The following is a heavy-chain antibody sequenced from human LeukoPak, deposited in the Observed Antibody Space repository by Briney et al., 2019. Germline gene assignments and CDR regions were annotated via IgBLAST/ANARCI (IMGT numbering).Heavy chain of an antibody. D-gene: IGHD5-24*01. CDR1: GSIFTSYW. Sequence: GESLKICGKGAGSIFTSYWIGWVRQMPGKGLEWMGIIYPGDSDTRYSPSFQGQVTISADKSISTAYLQWSNLKASDTAMYYCAIQGRPWGWLQYYYFDYWGQGTLVTVSS. CDR3: AIQGRPWGWLQYYYFDY. J-gene: IGHJ4*02. CDR2: IYPGDSDT. V-gene: IGHV5-51*01.